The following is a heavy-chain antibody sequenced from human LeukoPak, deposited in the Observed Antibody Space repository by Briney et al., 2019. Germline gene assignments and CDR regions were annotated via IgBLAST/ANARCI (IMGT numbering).Heavy chain of an antibody. Sequence: SETLSLTCTVSVGSISSYYWSWIRQPPGKGLEWIGYIYYSGSTNYNPSLKSRVTISVDTSKNQFSLKLSSVTAADTAVYYCARVPTDWFGEIYYWVQGTLVTVSS. CDR2: IYYSGST. D-gene: IGHD3-10*01. CDR3: ARVPTDWFGEIYY. J-gene: IGHJ4*02. CDR1: VGSISSYY. V-gene: IGHV4-59*01.